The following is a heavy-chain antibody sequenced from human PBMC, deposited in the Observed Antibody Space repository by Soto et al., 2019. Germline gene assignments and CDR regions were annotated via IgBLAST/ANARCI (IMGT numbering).Heavy chain of an antibody. J-gene: IGHJ4*02. Sequence: ASVKVSCKASGYTFTIYYMHWVRQAPGQGLEWMGWIYPDTGDTGFHQKFQDRVTLTRDTATDTAFMELTGLKFNDTAPYYCTRGPLEWGQGTLVTVSS. CDR3: TRGPLE. CDR2: IYPDTGDT. CDR1: GYTFTIYY. V-gene: IGHV1-2*02.